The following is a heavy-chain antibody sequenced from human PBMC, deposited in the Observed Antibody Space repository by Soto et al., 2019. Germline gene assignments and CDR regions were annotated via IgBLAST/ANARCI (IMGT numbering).Heavy chain of an antibody. J-gene: IGHJ4*02. Sequence: QLQLQESGPGLVKPSETLSLTCAVSGGSISSITYYWGWIRQPPGKGLEWIGSIYESGSTYYNPPLKSRVTISVDTSKTQFSLRLSSVTAAYTAVYYCARRITVPDNYFDLWGQGTLVTVSS. V-gene: IGHV4-39*01. CDR1: GGSISSITYY. D-gene: IGHD4-17*01. CDR3: ARRITVPDNYFDL. CDR2: IYESGST.